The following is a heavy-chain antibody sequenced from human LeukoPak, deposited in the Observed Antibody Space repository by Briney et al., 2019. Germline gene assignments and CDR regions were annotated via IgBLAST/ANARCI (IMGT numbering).Heavy chain of an antibody. Sequence: SETLSLTCTVSGGSISSSSYYWGWIRQPPGKGLEWIGSIYYSGSTDYNPSLKSRVTISVDTSKNQFSLTLSSVTAADTAVYYCARPRSPYSGSYYAYWGQGTLVTVSS. V-gene: IGHV4-39*01. CDR1: GGSISSSSYY. D-gene: IGHD1-26*01. CDR3: ARPRSPYSGSYYAY. J-gene: IGHJ4*02. CDR2: IYYSGST.